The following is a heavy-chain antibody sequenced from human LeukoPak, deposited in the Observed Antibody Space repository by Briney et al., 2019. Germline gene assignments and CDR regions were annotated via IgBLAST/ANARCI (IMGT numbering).Heavy chain of an antibody. CDR1: GYTFTSYG. J-gene: IGHJ6*03. V-gene: IGHV1-69*13. Sequence: ASVKVSCKASGYTFTSYGISWVRQAPGQGLEWMGGIIPIFGKANYAQKFQGRVTITSAESTSTAYMELSSLRSEDTAVYYCARGDVVVVAATDYYYYMDVWGKGTTVTVSS. D-gene: IGHD2-15*01. CDR3: ARGDVVVVAATDYYYYMDV. CDR2: IIPIFGKA.